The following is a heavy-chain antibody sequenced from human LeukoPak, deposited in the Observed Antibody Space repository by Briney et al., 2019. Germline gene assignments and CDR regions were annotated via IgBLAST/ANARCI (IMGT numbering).Heavy chain of an antibody. CDR3: SRGETSRWFDY. CDR1: GYTFTSYG. Sequence: ASVKVSCKASGYTFTSYGISWVRQAPGQGLEWMGWISAYNGNTNYSQKLQGRVTMTTDTSTTKAYLELGSLRSGDTAVDYCSRGETSRWFDYWGQGTLVTVSS. V-gene: IGHV1-18*01. J-gene: IGHJ4*02. D-gene: IGHD3-16*02. CDR2: ISAYNGNT.